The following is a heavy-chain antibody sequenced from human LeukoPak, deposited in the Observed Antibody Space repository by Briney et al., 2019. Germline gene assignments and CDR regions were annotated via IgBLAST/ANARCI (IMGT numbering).Heavy chain of an antibody. Sequence: GASVKVSCKAPGYSFTIYGITWVRQAPGQGLEWMGWISAYNGNTNYAQKFQGRVTMTTDTSTSTAYMELRSLRSDDTAVYYCAREGTTVNRIYYYYYGMDVWGQGTTVTVSS. CDR2: ISAYNGNT. J-gene: IGHJ6*02. D-gene: IGHD4-11*01. CDR3: AREGTTVNRIYYYYYGMDV. CDR1: GYSFTIYG. V-gene: IGHV1-18*04.